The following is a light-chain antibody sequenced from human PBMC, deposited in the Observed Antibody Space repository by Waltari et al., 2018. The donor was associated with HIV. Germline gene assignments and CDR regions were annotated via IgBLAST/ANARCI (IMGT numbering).Light chain of an antibody. CDR3: QHYDSYSPA. Sequence: DIQMTQSPSTLSASVGDRVTITCRASQRLSSWLAWYQQKPGKAPKLLIYKASTLESGVPSRFSGSGSGTEFTLTISSLQPDDFATYYCQHYDSYSPAFGQGTKVEIK. J-gene: IGKJ1*01. V-gene: IGKV1-5*03. CDR2: KAS. CDR1: QRLSSW.